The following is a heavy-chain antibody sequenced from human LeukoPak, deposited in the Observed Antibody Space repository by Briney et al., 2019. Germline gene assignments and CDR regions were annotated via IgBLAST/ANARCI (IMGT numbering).Heavy chain of an antibody. CDR2: ISAYTGNT. CDR1: GYTFTNYG. J-gene: IGHJ4*02. CDR3: ARSGVGYFYDNSGYYPLDY. V-gene: IGHV1-18*01. Sequence: GASVKVSCKASGYTFTNYGISWVRQAPGQGLEWMGWISAYTGNTNYAQNFQGRVTMTTDTSTSTAYMELRSLRSDDTAVYYCARSGVGYFYDNSGYYPLDYWGRGTLVTVSS. D-gene: IGHD3-22*01.